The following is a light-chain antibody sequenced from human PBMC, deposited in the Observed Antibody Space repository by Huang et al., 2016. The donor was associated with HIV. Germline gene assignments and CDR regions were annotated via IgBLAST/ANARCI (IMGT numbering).Light chain of an antibody. CDR3: QQRSSSLT. CDR1: QSLNKF. Sequence: IVLTQSPATLSLSPGERATLPCRASQSLNKFLAWYQQKPGQAPRLLIDNATDRATGVPARFSGGGSGTDFTLTITDLKAEDFAIYYCQQRSSSLTFGGGTKVEIK. J-gene: IGKJ4*01. CDR2: NAT. V-gene: IGKV3-11*01.